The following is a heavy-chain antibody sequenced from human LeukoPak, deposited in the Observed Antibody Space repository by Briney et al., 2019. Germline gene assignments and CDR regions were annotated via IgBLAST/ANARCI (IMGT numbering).Heavy chain of an antibody. Sequence: ASVKVSCKASGYTFTSYGISWVRQAPGQGLEWMGWISAYNGNTNYAQKLQGRVTMTTDTSTSTAYMELRSLRSDDTAVYYCARGYCGGGSCYGGHWFDPWGQGTLVTVSS. CDR2: ISAYNGNT. J-gene: IGHJ5*02. V-gene: IGHV1-18*01. CDR3: ARGYCGGGSCYGGHWFDP. D-gene: IGHD2-15*01. CDR1: GYTFTSYG.